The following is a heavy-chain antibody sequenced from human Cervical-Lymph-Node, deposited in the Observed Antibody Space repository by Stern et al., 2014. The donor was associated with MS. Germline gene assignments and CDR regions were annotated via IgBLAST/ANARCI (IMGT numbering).Heavy chain of an antibody. Sequence: LQLQESGPGLVKPSETLSLTCAVSGDSISSYTHYWAWIRQPPGKGLEWIGSVYYSGATYYNPSLKSPVTISVDPSKNHFSLGLNSVTAADTAVYYCAKHACTGAACPFDLWGQGTLVTVSS. V-gene: IGHV4-39*01. J-gene: IGHJ4*02. CDR2: VYYSGAT. CDR1: GDSISSYTHY. CDR3: AKHACTGAACPFDL. D-gene: IGHD2-8*02.